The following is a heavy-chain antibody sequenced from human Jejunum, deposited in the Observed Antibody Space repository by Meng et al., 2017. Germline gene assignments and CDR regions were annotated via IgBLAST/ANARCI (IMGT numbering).Heavy chain of an antibody. D-gene: IGHD5-24*01. CDR3: AGRSYNYDDYFDF. CDR2: INTNTGGT. J-gene: IGHJ4*02. V-gene: IGHV1-2*06. Sequence: QVQMEQSGAEVRKPGASVKVSCRASGYTLNGFYMHWERQAPGQGLEWMGRINTNTGGTNYAQNFKGSITLTRDTSTVYMEVNRLRSDDTAMYYCAGRSYNYDDYFDFWGRGTLVTVSS. CDR1: GYTLNGFY.